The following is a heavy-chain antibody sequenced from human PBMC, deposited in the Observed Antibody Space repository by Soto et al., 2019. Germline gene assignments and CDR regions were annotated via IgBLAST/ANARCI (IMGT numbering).Heavy chain of an antibody. CDR3: VLERPTNYDY. V-gene: IGHV3-64D*06. Sequence: GGSLRLSCSASGFTFSTYAMHWVRQAPGKGLEYVSAISSNGGSTYYADSVKGRFTISRDNSKNTLYLQMSSLRVEDTAVYYCVLERPTNYDYWGQGTLVTVSS. CDR2: ISSNGGST. J-gene: IGHJ4*02. CDR1: GFTFSTYA.